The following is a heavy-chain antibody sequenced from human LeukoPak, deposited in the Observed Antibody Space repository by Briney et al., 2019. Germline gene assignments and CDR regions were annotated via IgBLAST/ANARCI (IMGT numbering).Heavy chain of an antibody. V-gene: IGHV3-66*01. CDR3: ARGVGAGAGTPAAFFDY. CDR2: IYSGSST. D-gene: IGHD6-13*01. Sequence: GGSLRLSCVPSAFTVSSNYMSWVRPAPGEWLGWVSVIYSGSSTNCAGSVKGRFIISRDNTNNALYLQMNSLRAENTAVYYCARGVGAGAGTPAAFFDYWCQETLLTVAS. CDR1: AFTVSSNY. J-gene: IGHJ4*02.